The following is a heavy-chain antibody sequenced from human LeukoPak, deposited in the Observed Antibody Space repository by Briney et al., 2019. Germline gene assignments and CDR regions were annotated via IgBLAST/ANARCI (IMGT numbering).Heavy chain of an antibody. CDR3: ASLPYRGYSPGWFDP. CDR2: IYYSGST. V-gene: IGHV4-59*01. D-gene: IGHD5-18*01. CDR1: GGSIGSYY. Sequence: SETLSLTCTVSGGSIGSYYWSWLRQPPGKGLEWVGYIYYSGSTNYNPSLKSRVTISVDTSKNQFSLKLSSVTAADTAVYYCASLPYRGYSPGWFDPWGQGTLVTVSS. J-gene: IGHJ5*02.